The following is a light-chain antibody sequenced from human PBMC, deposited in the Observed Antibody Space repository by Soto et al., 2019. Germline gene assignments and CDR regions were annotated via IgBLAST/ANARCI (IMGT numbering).Light chain of an antibody. Sequence: DIQMTQSPSTLSASVGDRVTITCRASQSIGSGLAWYQQKPGKAPKLLIYKASTLESGVPLRFRGSGSGTEFTLTTTRLKPDDFAAYDCQHYDFSWTFGQGTKVEIK. V-gene: IGKV1-5*03. CDR1: QSIGSG. CDR2: KAS. J-gene: IGKJ1*01. CDR3: QHYDFSWT.